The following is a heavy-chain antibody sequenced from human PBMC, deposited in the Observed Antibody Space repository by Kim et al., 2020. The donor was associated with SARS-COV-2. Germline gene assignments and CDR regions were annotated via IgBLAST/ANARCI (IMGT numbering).Heavy chain of an antibody. Sequence: SVKVSCKASGGTFSSYAISWVRQAPGQGLEWMGGIIPIFGTANYAQKFQGRVTITADESTSTAYMELSSLRSEDTAVYYCARVSRYTVVTPRGDYYYGMDVWGQGTTVTVSS. D-gene: IGHD2-21*02. CDR2: IIPIFGTA. V-gene: IGHV1-69*13. CDR1: GGTFSSYA. J-gene: IGHJ6*02. CDR3: ARVSRYTVVTPRGDYYYGMDV.